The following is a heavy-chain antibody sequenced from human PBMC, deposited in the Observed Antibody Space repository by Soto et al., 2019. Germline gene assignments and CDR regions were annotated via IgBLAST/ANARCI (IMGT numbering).Heavy chain of an antibody. CDR3: ARDEGITGTGMGWFDP. Sequence: QVQLVQSGAEVKKPGSSVKVSCKASGGTFSSYAISWVRQAPGQGLEWLGGIIPSFGTANYAQKFQGRVTITADESTSTAYMELSSLRSEDTAVYYCARDEGITGTGMGWFDPWGQGTLGTVSS. J-gene: IGHJ5*02. V-gene: IGHV1-69*01. CDR1: GGTFSSYA. D-gene: IGHD1-20*01. CDR2: IIPSFGTA.